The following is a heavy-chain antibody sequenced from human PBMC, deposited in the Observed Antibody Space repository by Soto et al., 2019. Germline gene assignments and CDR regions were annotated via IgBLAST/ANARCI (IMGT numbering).Heavy chain of an antibody. J-gene: IGHJ4*02. V-gene: IGHV3-9*01. CDR2: ISWNSGRI. CDR3: ARYLPYSTSALYY. D-gene: IGHD6-13*01. CDR1: GFTFDDYA. Sequence: AGGSLRLSCAASGFTFDDYAMHWVRQVPGKGLEWVSGISWNSGRIGYADSVKGRFTISRDNAKNSLYLQMNSLRAEDTAVYYCARYLPYSTSALYYLGQGAVVTVSS.